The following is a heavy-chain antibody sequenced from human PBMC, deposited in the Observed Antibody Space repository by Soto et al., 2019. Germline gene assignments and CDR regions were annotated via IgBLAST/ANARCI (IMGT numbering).Heavy chain of an antibody. V-gene: IGHV1-69*01. CDR2: IIPISGTA. J-gene: IGHJ6*02. Sequence: QVQLVQSGAEVKKPGSSVKVSCKASGGTFSSYAISWVRQAPGQGLEWMGGIIPISGTANYAQKFQGRVTIAADESTSTAYMELSSLRSEDTAVYYCARSQGSSTILDIYYYYYGMDVWGQGTTVTVSS. D-gene: IGHD2-2*01. CDR1: GGTFSSYA. CDR3: ARSQGSSTILDIYYYYYGMDV.